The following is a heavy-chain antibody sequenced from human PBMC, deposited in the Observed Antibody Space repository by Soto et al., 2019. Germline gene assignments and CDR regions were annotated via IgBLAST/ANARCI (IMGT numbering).Heavy chain of an antibody. V-gene: IGHV4-59*08. D-gene: IGHD3-10*01. CDR2: IYYSGST. CDR3: ARVNGDFDL. Sequence: QVQLQESGPGLVKPSETLSLTCTVSGGSISSYYWSWIRQPPGKGLEWIGYIYYSGSTNYNPSLKSRDTISVDPTKNPCSLKLSSVTAADTAVYYCARVNGDFDLWGRGTLVTVCS. J-gene: IGHJ2*01. CDR1: GGSISSYY.